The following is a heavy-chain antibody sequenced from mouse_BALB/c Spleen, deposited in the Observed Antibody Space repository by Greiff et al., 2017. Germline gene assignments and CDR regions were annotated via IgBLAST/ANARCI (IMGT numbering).Heavy chain of an antibody. D-gene: IGHD2-3*01. V-gene: IGHV2-9*02. CDR2: IWAGGST. J-gene: IGHJ4*01. CDR1: GFSLTSYG. CDR3: ARGIYDGLYYYAMDY. Sequence: VKLVESGPGLVAPSQSLSITCTVSGFSLTSYGVHWVRQPPGKGLEWLGVIWAGGSTNYNSALMSRLSISKDNSKSQVFLKMNSLQTDDTAMYYCARGIYDGLYYYAMDYWGQGTSVTVSS.